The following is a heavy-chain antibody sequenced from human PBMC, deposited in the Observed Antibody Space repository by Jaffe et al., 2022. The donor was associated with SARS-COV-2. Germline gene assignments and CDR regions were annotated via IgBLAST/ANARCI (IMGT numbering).Heavy chain of an antibody. CDR2: IYWDDDK. J-gene: IGHJ4*02. V-gene: IGHV2-5*02. Sequence: QITLKESGPTLVKPTQALTLTCTFSGFSLSTRKVGVAWIRQPPGKALEWLALIYWDDDKRYSPSLKSRLTITKDTSKNQVVLTMTNMDPVDTATYYCAHFQDFWSGYYSPYYFDYWGQGTLVTVSS. D-gene: IGHD3-3*01. CDR3: AHFQDFWSGYYSPYYFDY. CDR1: GFSLSTRKVG.